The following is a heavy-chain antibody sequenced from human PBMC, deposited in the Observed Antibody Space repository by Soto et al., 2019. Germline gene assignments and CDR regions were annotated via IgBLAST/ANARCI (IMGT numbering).Heavy chain of an antibody. D-gene: IGHD3-10*01. CDR2: INTDGSST. CDR1: GFTFSSFW. Sequence: GGSLRLSCAVSGFTFSSFWMHWVRQAPGEGLVWVPRINTDGSSTSYADSVKGRFTISRDNAKNTLYLQMNSLRVEDTAMYYCAKRGVDTFGLSYWGQGTLVTVSS. V-gene: IGHV3-74*01. CDR3: AKRGVDTFGLSY. J-gene: IGHJ4*02.